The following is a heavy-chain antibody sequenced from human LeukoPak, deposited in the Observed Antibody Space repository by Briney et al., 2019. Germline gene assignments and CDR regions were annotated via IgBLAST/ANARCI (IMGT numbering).Heavy chain of an antibody. J-gene: IGHJ4*02. CDR2: ISSSSSTI. Sequence: GGSLRLSCAASGFTFSSYSMNWVRQAPGKELEWVSYISSSSSTIYYADSVKGRFTISRDNAKNSLYLQMNSLRAEDTAVYYCARDLGAVFDYGGNYFDYWGQGTLVTVSS. V-gene: IGHV3-48*04. CDR3: ARDLGAVFDYGGNYFDY. D-gene: IGHD4-23*01. CDR1: GFTFSSYS.